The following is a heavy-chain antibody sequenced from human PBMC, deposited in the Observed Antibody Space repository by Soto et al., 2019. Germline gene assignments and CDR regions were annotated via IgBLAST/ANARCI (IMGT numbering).Heavy chain of an antibody. V-gene: IGHV3-74*01. CDR2: INSDGSST. J-gene: IGHJ4*02. CDR3: TKVISTVGGDFDS. CDR1: GFTFGNYW. D-gene: IGHD3-16*01. Sequence: EVQLVESGGGLVQPGGSLRLSCAASGFTFGNYWMHWVRQAPGKGLVWVARINSDGSSTSYADSVKGRFTISRDNAKNTLYLQMNRLRAEDTAMYCCTKVISTVGGDFDSWGQGTLVTVSS.